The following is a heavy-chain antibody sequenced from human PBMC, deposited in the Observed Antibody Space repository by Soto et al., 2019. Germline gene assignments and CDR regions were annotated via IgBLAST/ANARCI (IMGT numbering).Heavy chain of an antibody. CDR3: ARSPSYGDYLPNWYDP. V-gene: IGHV4-39*01. CDR1: GGSISSSSYY. J-gene: IGHJ5*02. D-gene: IGHD4-17*01. Sequence: QLQLQESGPGLVKPSETLSLTCTVSGGSISSSSYYWGWIRQPPGKGLEWIGSIYYSGSTYYNPSLNSRLTISVDMSKNQLALRLSSVTAADTAVYYCARSPSYGDYLPNWYDPWGQGTLVTVSS. CDR2: IYYSGST.